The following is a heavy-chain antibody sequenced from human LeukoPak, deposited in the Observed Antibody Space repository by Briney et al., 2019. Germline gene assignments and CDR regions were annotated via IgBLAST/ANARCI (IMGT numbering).Heavy chain of an antibody. CDR1: GGTFSSYA. J-gene: IGHJ6*02. D-gene: IGHD6-13*01. Sequence: GASVKVSCKASGGTFSSYAISWVRQAPGQGLEWMGRIIPILGIANYAQKFQGRVTITADKSTSTAYMELSSLRSEDTAVYYCARGRGAAGYYYGMDVWGQGTTVTVSS. CDR3: ARGRGAAGYYYGMDV. CDR2: IIPILGIA. V-gene: IGHV1-69*04.